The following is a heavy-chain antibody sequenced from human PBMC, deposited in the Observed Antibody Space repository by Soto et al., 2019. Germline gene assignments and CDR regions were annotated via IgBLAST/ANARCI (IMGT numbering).Heavy chain of an antibody. CDR1: GGSISSGDYY. CDR3: ARTYYDFWSGYQINWFDP. J-gene: IGHJ5*02. CDR2: IYYSGST. Sequence: SETLSLTCTVSGGSISSGDYYWSWIRQPPGKGLEWIGYIYYSGSTYYNPSLKSRVTISVGTSKNQFSLKLSSVTAADTAVYYCARTYYDFWSGYQINWFDPWGQGTLVTVSS. V-gene: IGHV4-30-4*01. D-gene: IGHD3-3*01.